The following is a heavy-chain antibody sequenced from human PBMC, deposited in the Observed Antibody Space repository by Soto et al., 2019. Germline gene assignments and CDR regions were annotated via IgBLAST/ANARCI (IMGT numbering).Heavy chain of an antibody. CDR1: GGTFSSYA. CDR2: IIPIFGTA. J-gene: IGHJ6*02. Sequence: ASVKVSCKASGGTFSSYAISWVRQAPGQRLEWMGGIIPIFGTANYAQKFQGRVTITADESTSTAYMELSSPRSEDTAVYYCARGEFIVVVPAAISVDVWGQGSTVSVCS. D-gene: IGHD2-2*01. CDR3: ARGEFIVVVPAAISVDV. V-gene: IGHV1-69*13.